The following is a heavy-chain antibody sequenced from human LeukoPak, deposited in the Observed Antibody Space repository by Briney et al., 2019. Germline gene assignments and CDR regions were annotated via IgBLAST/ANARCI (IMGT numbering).Heavy chain of an antibody. CDR1: GYTFTGYY. CDR3: ARVFYYDSSGYSGNDY. D-gene: IGHD3-22*01. J-gene: IGHJ4*02. Sequence: ASVKVSCKASGYTFTGYYMHWVRQAPGQGLEWMGWINPNSGGTNYAQKFQGRVTITRDTSISTAYMEPSRLRSDDTAVYYCARVFYYDSSGYSGNDYWGQGTLVTVSS. CDR2: INPNSGGT. V-gene: IGHV1-2*02.